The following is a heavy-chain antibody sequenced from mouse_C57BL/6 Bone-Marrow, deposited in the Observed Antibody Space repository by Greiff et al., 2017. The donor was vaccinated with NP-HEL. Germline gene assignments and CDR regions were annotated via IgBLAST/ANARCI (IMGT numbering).Heavy chain of an antibody. V-gene: IGHV1-85*01. CDR1: GYTFTSYD. Sequence: QVHVKQSGPELVKPGASVKLSCKASGYTFTSYDINWVKQRPGQGLEWIGWIYPRDGSTKYNEKFKGKATLPVDTSSSTAYMELHSLTSEDSAVYFCAREGYYGSRSRAMDYWGQGTSVTVSS. CDR3: AREGYYGSRSRAMDY. CDR2: IYPRDGST. D-gene: IGHD1-1*01. J-gene: IGHJ4*01.